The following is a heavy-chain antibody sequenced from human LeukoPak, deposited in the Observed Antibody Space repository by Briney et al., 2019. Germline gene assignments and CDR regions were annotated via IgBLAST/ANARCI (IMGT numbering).Heavy chain of an antibody. Sequence: GESLKISCKASGYSFTTFWIAWVRQMPGKGPEWMGIISPGDSDTRYSPSFQGQVTISADRSISTAYLQWNSLKASDTAMYYRARRSHYASDYWGQGTLVTVSS. CDR3: ARRSHYASDY. CDR1: GYSFTTFW. D-gene: IGHD2-2*01. V-gene: IGHV5-51*01. J-gene: IGHJ4*02. CDR2: ISPGDSDT.